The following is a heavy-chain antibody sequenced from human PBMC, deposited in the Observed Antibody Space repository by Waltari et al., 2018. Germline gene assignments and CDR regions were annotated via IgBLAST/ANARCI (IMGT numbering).Heavy chain of an antibody. V-gene: IGHV4-59*08. CDR2: IFYTGST. Sequence: QVQLQESGPGLVKPSETLSLTCTVSGGSITSLYLIWIRQPPGKGLEWIWYIFYTGSTKYNPSLQSRVTMSVDTSKNQFSLNLSSVTAADTAVYYCARRNQLGNWYFDLWGRGALVTVSS. D-gene: IGHD2-2*01. CDR1: GGSITSLY. CDR3: ARRNQLGNWYFDL. J-gene: IGHJ2*01.